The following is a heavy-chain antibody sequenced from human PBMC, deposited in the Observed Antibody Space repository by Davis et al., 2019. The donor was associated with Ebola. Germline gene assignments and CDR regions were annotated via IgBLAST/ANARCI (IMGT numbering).Heavy chain of an antibody. CDR3: ARVLLITMVRGVIIRPIDY. CDR2: IYYSGST. J-gene: IGHJ4*02. Sequence: MPSETLSLTCTVSGGSISNSSYYWVWIRQPPGKGLEWVGNIYYSGSTYNNPSLKSRLTISVDTSKNLFSLKLTSVTAADTAVYYCARVLLITMVRGVIIRPIDYWGQGTLVTVSS. D-gene: IGHD3-10*01. CDR1: GGSISNSSYY. V-gene: IGHV4-39*01.